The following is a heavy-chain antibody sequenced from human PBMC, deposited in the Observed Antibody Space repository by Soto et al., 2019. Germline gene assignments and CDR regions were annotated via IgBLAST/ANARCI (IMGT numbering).Heavy chain of an antibody. CDR3: ARRITMVRGDKWRAFDI. D-gene: IGHD3-10*01. CDR1: GGSISSSIW. CDR2: IYHSGST. V-gene: IGHV4-4*02. Sequence: PSETLSLTCAVSGGSISSSIWWGWVRQPPGKGLEWIGEIYHSGSTNYNPSLKSRVTISVDTSKNQFSLKLSSVTAADTAVYYCARRITMVRGDKWRAFDIWGQGTMVTVSS. J-gene: IGHJ3*02.